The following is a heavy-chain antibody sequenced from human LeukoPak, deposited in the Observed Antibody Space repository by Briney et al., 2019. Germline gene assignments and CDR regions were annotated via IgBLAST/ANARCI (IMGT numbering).Heavy chain of an antibody. J-gene: IGHJ4*02. CDR1: GGSFSGYY. Sequence: KPSETLSLTCAVYGGSFSGYYWSWIRQPPGKGLEWIGEINHSGSTNYNPSLKSRVTISVDTSKNQFSLKLSSVTAADTAVYYCARGTTLRNFDYWGQGTLVTVSS. CDR2: INHSGST. CDR3: ARGTTLRNFDY. D-gene: IGHD2-15*01. V-gene: IGHV4-34*01.